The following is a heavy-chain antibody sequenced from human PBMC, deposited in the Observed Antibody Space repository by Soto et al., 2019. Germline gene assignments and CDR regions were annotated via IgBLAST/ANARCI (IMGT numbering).Heavy chain of an antibody. J-gene: IGHJ5*02. CDR1: GFTFSNYG. D-gene: IGHD3-9*01. CDR2: ISAYNGNT. V-gene: IGHV1-18*01. Sequence: QVQLVQSGAEVKKPGASVKVSCKASGFTFSNYGITWLRQVPGQGLEWMGWISAYNGNTVHEQEYRGRLTMTTDTSTSTAYMELRSLRPDDTAVYYCARPQTDRLTDSYTNCFDPWGQGTLVTVSS. CDR3: ARPQTDRLTDSYTNCFDP.